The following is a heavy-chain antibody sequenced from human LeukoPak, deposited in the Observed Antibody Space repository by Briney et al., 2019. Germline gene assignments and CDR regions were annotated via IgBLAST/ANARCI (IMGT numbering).Heavy chain of an antibody. V-gene: IGHV3-21*01. CDR2: ISSSSSYI. Sequence: GGSLRLSCAASGFTFSSYSMNWVRQAPGKGLEWVSSISSSSSYIYYADSVKGRFTISRDNAKNSLYLQMNSLRAEDTAVYYCAREGPYGDYYNWFDPWGQGTLVTVSS. CDR3: AREGPYGDYYNWFDP. D-gene: IGHD4-17*01. CDR1: GFTFSSYS. J-gene: IGHJ5*02.